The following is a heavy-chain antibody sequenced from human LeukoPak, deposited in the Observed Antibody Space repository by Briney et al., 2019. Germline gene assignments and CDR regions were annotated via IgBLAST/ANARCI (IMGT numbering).Heavy chain of an antibody. CDR1: GYAFTVHG. J-gene: IGHJ4*02. Sequence: ASVKVSCKSSGYAFTVHGISWVRQAPGQGLEWMGWINPNSGGTNYAQKFQGRVTMTRDTSISTAYMELTRLTSDDTAMYYCTRGDYGNYLGYYFDYWGQGTLVTVSS. CDR2: INPNSGGT. CDR3: TRGDYGNYLGYYFDY. V-gene: IGHV1-2*02. D-gene: IGHD4-11*01.